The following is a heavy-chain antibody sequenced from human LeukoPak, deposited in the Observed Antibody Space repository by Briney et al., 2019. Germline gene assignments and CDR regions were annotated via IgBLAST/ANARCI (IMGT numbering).Heavy chain of an antibody. CDR2: ISASGADT. J-gene: IGHJ4*02. Sequence: PGGSLRLSCTTSGFIFAKYAMAWVRQSPGKGLEWVSTISASGADTYYADSVRGRFTISRDNSRNALYLQLIRLRVDDTAFYYCPKPLLTPGNWGPGTLVTVSS. D-gene: IGHD4-23*01. V-gene: IGHV3-23*01. CDR1: GFIFAKYA. CDR3: PKPLLTPGN.